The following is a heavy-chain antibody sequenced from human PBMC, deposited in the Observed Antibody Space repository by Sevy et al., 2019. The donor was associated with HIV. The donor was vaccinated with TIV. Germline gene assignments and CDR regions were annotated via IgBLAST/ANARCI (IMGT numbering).Heavy chain of an antibody. CDR1: GFTFSDYY. V-gene: IGHV3-11*01. D-gene: IGHD5-12*01. CDR2: ISSRGSTI. Sequence: GGSLRLSCAASGFTFSDYYMSWIRQAPGKGLEWVSYISSRGSTIYYADSLKGRFTISRDNAKSSLYLQMNSLRAEDTAVYYCAREAIVATTYHYFDYWGQGTLVTVSS. CDR3: AREAIVATTYHYFDY. J-gene: IGHJ4*02.